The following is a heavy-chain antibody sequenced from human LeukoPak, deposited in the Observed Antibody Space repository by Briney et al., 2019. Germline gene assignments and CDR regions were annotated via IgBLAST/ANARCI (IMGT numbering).Heavy chain of an antibody. J-gene: IGHJ3*02. CDR3: ARHQVDYGDYVNAFDI. V-gene: IGHV4-59*08. CDR1: GGSISSYY. D-gene: IGHD4-17*01. CDR2: IYYSGST. Sequence: SETLPLTCTVSGGSISSYYWSWIRQPPGKGLEWIGYIYYSGSTNYNPSLKSRVTISVDTSKNQFSLKLSSVTAADTAVYYCARHQVDYGDYVNAFDIWGHGTLVTVSS.